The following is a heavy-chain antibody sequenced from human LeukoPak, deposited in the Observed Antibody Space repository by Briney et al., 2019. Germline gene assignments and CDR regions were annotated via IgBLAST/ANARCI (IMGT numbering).Heavy chain of an antibody. CDR1: GFTFSNAW. D-gene: IGHD6-6*01. CDR3: ARVEAIAADEPWWFDP. CDR2: IKQDGSEK. J-gene: IGHJ5*02. Sequence: GGSLRLSCAASGFTFSNAWMSWVRQAPGKGLEWVANIKQDGSEKYYVDSVKGRFTISRDNAKNSLYLQMNSLRAEDTAVYYCARVEAIAADEPWWFDPWGQGTLVTVSS. V-gene: IGHV3-7*01.